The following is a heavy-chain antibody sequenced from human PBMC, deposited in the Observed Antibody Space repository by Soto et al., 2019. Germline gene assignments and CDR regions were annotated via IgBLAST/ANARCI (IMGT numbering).Heavy chain of an antibody. CDR1: GGSISSYY. CDR3: AGLYYDFWSGYPRRWFDP. Sequence: PSETLSLTCTVSGGSISSYYWSWIRQPPGKGLEWIGYIYYSGSTNYNPSLKSRVTISVVTSKNQFSLKLSSVTAADTAVYYCAGLYYDFWSGYPRRWFDPWGQGTLVTVSS. D-gene: IGHD3-3*01. V-gene: IGHV4-59*08. CDR2: IYYSGST. J-gene: IGHJ5*02.